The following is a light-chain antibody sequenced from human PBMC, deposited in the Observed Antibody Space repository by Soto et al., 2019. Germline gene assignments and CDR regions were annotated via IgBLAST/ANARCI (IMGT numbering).Light chain of an antibody. CDR3: QQLNSYPQT. CDR2: AAS. Sequence: DIQLTQSPSFLSASLGDRVTITCRASQGISSYLAWYQQKPGQAPKLLIYAASTLQSGVPSRFSGSGSGTEFTLTISSLQPEDFATYYCQQLNSYPQTFGQGTKVDIK. V-gene: IGKV1-9*01. J-gene: IGKJ1*01. CDR1: QGISSY.